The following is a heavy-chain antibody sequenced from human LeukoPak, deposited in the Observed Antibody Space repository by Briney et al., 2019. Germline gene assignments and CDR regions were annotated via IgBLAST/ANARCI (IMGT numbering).Heavy chain of an antibody. V-gene: IGHV3-7*01. CDR3: AAWTVRGYNF. J-gene: IGHJ4*02. CDR2: INPDGSQK. D-gene: IGHD5-24*01. CDR1: GFTFSGSW. Sequence: GESLRLSCAASGFTFSGSWMNWVRQAPGKGLEWVANINPDGSQKRFVDSVMGRFTMSRDNAKNSLYLQMNSLRVEDTAVFYCAAWTVRGYNFWGQGTLVTVSS.